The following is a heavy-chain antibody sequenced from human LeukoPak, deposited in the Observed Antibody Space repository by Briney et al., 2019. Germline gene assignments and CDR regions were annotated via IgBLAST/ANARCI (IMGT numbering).Heavy chain of an antibody. V-gene: IGHV4-39*07. CDR2: GDYSGGT. D-gene: IGHD1-26*01. Sequence: PSETLSLTCTVSGDSFTSVTDYWARIRQPPGKGLEWIASGDYSGGTYYNPSLESQVAISADMSKNQISLKLSSVTAADTAVYYCARDRGEWEPLYAFDIWGQGTMVTVSS. J-gene: IGHJ3*02. CDR1: GDSFTSVTDY. CDR3: ARDRGEWEPLYAFDI.